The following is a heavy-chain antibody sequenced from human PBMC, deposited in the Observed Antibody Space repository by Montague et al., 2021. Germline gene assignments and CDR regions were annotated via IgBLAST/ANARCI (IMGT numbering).Heavy chain of an antibody. J-gene: IGHJ5*02. V-gene: IGHV4-59*08. Sequence: SETLSLTCTVSSGSIFHAHWSWVRQPPGKGLEWLGSMFYGGATSNNPSLKSRVTMSIDTSTNQFSLKLSFVTAADTAVYYCAKQDYFVSGTSYKGFDPWGQGIPVTVPP. CDR1: SGSIFHAH. CDR3: AKQDYFVSGTSYKGFDP. CDR2: MFYGGAT. D-gene: IGHD3-10*01.